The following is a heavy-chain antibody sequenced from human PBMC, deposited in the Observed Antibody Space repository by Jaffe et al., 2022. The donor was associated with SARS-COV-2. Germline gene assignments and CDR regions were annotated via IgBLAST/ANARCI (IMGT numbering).Heavy chain of an antibody. D-gene: IGHD1-26*01. CDR3: ARWVEPLGIVGASPSPYYYGMDV. J-gene: IGHJ6*02. CDR1: GFTFSSYA. V-gene: IGHV3-30-3*01. CDR2: ISYDGSNK. Sequence: QVQLVESGGGVVQPGRSLRLSCAASGFTFSSYAMHWVRQAPGKGLEWVAVISYDGSNKYYADSVKGRFTISRDNSKNTLYLQMNSLRAEDTAVYYCARWVEPLGIVGASPSPYYYGMDVWGQGTTVTVSS.